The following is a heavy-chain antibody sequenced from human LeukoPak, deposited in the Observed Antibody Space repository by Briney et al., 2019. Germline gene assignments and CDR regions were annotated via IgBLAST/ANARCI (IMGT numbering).Heavy chain of an antibody. J-gene: IGHJ6*03. D-gene: IGHD3-10*01. Sequence: PGGSLRLSCAASGFTFSSYAMSWVRQAPGKGLEWVSAISGSGGSTYYADSVKGRFTISRDNSKNTLYLQMNSLRAGDTAVYYCAKVGEGGYYYYVDVWGKGTTVTVSS. CDR2: ISGSGGST. V-gene: IGHV3-23*01. CDR3: AKVGEGGYYYYVDV. CDR1: GFTFSSYA.